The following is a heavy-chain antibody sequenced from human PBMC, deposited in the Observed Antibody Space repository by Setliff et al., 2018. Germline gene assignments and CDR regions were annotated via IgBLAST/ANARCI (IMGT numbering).Heavy chain of an antibody. CDR1: GITFKNAW. J-gene: IGHJ5*01. CDR3: ATGPRDNRNFLNWLGS. CDR2: IKSTTEDAST. V-gene: IGHV3-15*01. Sequence: GGSLRLSCSVSGITFKNAWMTWVRQAPGKGLEWVGRIKSTTEDASTDLAAAVEGRFTMSRDDSKNTVYLQMSSLKSEDTAVYYCATGPRDNRNFLNWLGSWGQGTLVTVSS. D-gene: IGHD3-9*01.